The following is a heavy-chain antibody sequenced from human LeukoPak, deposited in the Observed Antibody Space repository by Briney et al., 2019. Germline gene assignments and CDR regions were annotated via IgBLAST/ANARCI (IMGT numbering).Heavy chain of an antibody. Sequence: SETLSLTCTVSGGSISSYYWSWIRQPPGKGLEWIGSIYHSGSTYYNPSLKSRVTISVDTSKNQFSLKLSSVTAADTAVYYCARGPVGAYYYDSSGYRFDAFDIWGQGTMVTVSS. CDR3: ARGPVGAYYYDSSGYRFDAFDI. V-gene: IGHV4-59*08. J-gene: IGHJ3*02. D-gene: IGHD3-22*01. CDR2: IYHSGST. CDR1: GGSISSYY.